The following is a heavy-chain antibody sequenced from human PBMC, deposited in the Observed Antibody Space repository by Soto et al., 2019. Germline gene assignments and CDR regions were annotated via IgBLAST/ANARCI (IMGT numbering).Heavy chain of an antibody. D-gene: IGHD6-19*01. CDR3: ARHYSSGSRNWFDP. CDR2: IYYSGST. J-gene: IGHJ5*02. CDR1: GGSINSSSYF. Sequence: SETLSLTCSVSGGSINSSSYFWGWVRQPPGKGMEWIGSIYYSGSTYYNPSLRSRVTISVDTSKNQFSLKLSSVTAADTAVFYCARHYSSGSRNWFDPWGQGTLVTVSS. V-gene: IGHV4-39*01.